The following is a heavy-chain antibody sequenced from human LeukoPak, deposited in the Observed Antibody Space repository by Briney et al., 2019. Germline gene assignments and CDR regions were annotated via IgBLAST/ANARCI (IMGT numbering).Heavy chain of an antibody. J-gene: IGHJ5*02. CDR1: GGSISSGDYH. CDR3: ARRPGIAVARVWFDP. V-gene: IGHV4-30-4*08. CDR2: IYYNGST. D-gene: IGHD6-19*01. Sequence: SSETLSLTCTVSGGSISSGDYHWSWIRQPPGKGLGWIGYIYYNGSTYYNPSLKSRVTISVDTSKNQFSLKLSSVTAADTAVYYCARRPGIAVARVWFDPWGQGTLVTVSS.